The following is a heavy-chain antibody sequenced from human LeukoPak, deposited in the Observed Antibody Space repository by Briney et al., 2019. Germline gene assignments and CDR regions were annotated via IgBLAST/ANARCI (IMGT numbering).Heavy chain of an antibody. Sequence: GGSLRLSCTSSGFTFSSYTINWVRQAPGKGLEWVSSISSSSSYIYYADSVKGRFTISRDNAKNSLYLQMNSLRAEDTAVYYCAKRGAEVGATVAPGDYWGKGTLVNVSS. D-gene: IGHD1-26*01. CDR2: ISSSSSYI. J-gene: IGHJ4*02. CDR1: GFTFSSYT. V-gene: IGHV3-21*01. CDR3: AKRGAEVGATVAPGDY.